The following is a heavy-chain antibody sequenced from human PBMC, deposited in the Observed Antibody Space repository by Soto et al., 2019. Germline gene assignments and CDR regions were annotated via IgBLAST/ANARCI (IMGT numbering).Heavy chain of an antibody. CDR3: ARSNCGGDCYFLWSVDY. J-gene: IGHJ4*02. D-gene: IGHD2-21*01. CDR1: GGTFSSYT. V-gene: IGHV1-69*02. CDR2: IIPILGIA. Sequence: SVKVSCKASGGTFSSYTISWVRQAPGQGLEWMGRIIPILGIANYAQKFQGRVTITADKSTSTAYMELSSLRSEDTAVYYCARSNCGGDCYFLWSVDYWGQGTLVTVSS.